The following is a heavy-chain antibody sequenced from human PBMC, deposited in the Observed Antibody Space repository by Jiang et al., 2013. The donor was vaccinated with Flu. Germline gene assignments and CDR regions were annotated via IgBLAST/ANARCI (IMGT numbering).Heavy chain of an antibody. CDR2: TYYTSKWSN. J-gene: IGHJ2*01. CDR1: GDSVSSNSAN. CDR3: ARARPRFFDL. V-gene: IGHV6-1*01. Sequence: QTLSLTCAISGDSVSSNSANWNWIRQSPSRGLEWLGRTYYTSKWSNDYAVSMKSRITINPDTSKNQFSLHLDSVTPEDTAVYYCARARPRFFDLWGRGXLVTVSS.